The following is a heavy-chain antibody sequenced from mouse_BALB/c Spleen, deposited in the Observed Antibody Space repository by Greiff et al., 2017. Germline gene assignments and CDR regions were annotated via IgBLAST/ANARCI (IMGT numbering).Heavy chain of an antibody. V-gene: IGHV5-15*02. CDR2: ISNLAYSI. CDR3: ARERQENAMDD. Sequence: EVKLMESGGGLVQPGGSRKLSCAASGFTFSDYGMAWVRQAPGKGPEWVAFISNLAYSIYYADTVTGRFTISRENAKNTLYLEMSSLRSEDTAMYYCARERQENAMDDWGQGTSVTVSS. J-gene: IGHJ4*01. CDR1: GFTFSDYG. D-gene: IGHD1-2*01.